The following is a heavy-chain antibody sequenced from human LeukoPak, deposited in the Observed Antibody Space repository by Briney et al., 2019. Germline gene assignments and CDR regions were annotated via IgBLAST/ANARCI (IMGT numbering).Heavy chain of an antibody. CDR2: IKNDGSET. Sequence: GGSLRLSCAVSGFTFRDHWMDWVRQAPGKGLQWVGHIKNDGSETYYLDSLKGRFSISRDNTNNALYLQMNSLRVEDTAVYYCVKNDGWFHLAQWGQGTLVTVSS. J-gene: IGHJ4*02. D-gene: IGHD6-19*01. V-gene: IGHV3-7*03. CDR1: GFTFRDHW. CDR3: VKNDGWFHLAQ.